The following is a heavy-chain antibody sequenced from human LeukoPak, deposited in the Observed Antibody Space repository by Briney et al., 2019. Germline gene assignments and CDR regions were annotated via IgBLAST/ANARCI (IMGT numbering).Heavy chain of an antibody. Sequence: SETLSLTCAVYGGSFSGYYWSWIRQPPGKGLEWIGEINHSGSTNYNLSLKSRVTISVDTSKNQFSLKLSSVTAADTAVYYCASFAEIWFGDNWFDPWGQGTLVTVSS. CDR2: INHSGST. V-gene: IGHV4-34*01. D-gene: IGHD3-10*01. J-gene: IGHJ5*02. CDR1: GGSFSGYY. CDR3: ASFAEIWFGDNWFDP.